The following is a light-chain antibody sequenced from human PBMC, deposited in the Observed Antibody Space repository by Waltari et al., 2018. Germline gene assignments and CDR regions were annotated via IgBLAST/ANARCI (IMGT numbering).Light chain of an antibody. CDR1: QSISSD. CDR2: AAS. CDR3: QQSYSTPGT. V-gene: IGKV1-39*01. J-gene: IGKJ1*01. Sequence: DIQLTQSPSSLSASVGDRVTITCRASQSISSDLNWYQQKPGNAPKLLIYAASILQSGVPSRFSGSGSGTDFTLTISSLQPEDFATYYCQQSYSTPGTFGQGTKVEIK.